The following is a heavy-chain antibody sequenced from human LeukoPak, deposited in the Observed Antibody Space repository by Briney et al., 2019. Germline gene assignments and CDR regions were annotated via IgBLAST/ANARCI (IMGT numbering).Heavy chain of an antibody. D-gene: IGHD2-21*02. CDR1: GFTFSSYS. CDR3: ARVVVVTATDAFDI. CDR2: ISSSSSTI. J-gene: IGHJ3*02. Sequence: GGSLRLSCAASGFTFSSYSMNWVRQAPGKGLEWVSYISSSSSTIYYADSVKGRFTISRDNAKNSLYLQMNSLRAEDTAVYYCARVVVVTATDAFDIWGQGTMVTVSS. V-gene: IGHV3-48*04.